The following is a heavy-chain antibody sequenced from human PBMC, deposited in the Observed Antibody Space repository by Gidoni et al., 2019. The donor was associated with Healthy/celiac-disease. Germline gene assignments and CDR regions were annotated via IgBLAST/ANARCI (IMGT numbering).Heavy chain of an antibody. CDR3: AKDRDYDSSGDPFDY. V-gene: IGHV3-9*01. J-gene: IGHJ4*02. D-gene: IGHD3-22*01. CDR1: GFTFDAYA. Sequence: EVQLVESGGGLAQPGRSLRLSCAASGFTFDAYAMHWVRQAPGKGLEWVSGISWNSGSIGYADSVKGRFTISRDNAKNSLYLQMNSLRAEDTALYYCAKDRDYDSSGDPFDYWGQGTLVTVSS. CDR2: ISWNSGSI.